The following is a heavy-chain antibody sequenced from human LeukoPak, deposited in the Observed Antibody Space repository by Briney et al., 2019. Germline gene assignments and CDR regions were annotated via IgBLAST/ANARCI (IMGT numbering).Heavy chain of an antibody. CDR2: IYYSGST. CDR3: ARGGGILTAYSFDY. V-gene: IGHV4-30-4*01. J-gene: IGHJ4*02. Sequence: SQTLSLTCTVSGGSITSGDYYWSWIRQPLGKGLEWIGYIYYSGSTHYNPSLKSRVTISVDTSKTQFSLNLSSVTAADTAVYYCARGGGILTAYSFDYWGQGTLVTVSS. CDR1: GGSITSGDYY. D-gene: IGHD3-9*01.